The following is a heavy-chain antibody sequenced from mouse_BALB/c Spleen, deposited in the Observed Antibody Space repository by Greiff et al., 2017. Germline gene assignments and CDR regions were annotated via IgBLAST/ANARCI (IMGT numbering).Heavy chain of an antibody. CDR3: ARSRLYYRYFDY. CDR1: GFNIKDTY. Sequence: VQLKESGAELVKPGASVKLSCTASGFNIKDTYMHWVKQRPEQGLEWIGRIDPANGNTKYDPKFQGKATITADTSSNTAYLQLSSLTSEDTAVYYCARSRLYYRYFDYGGQGTTLTVSS. V-gene: IGHV14-3*02. D-gene: IGHD2-14*01. J-gene: IGHJ2*01. CDR2: IDPANGNT.